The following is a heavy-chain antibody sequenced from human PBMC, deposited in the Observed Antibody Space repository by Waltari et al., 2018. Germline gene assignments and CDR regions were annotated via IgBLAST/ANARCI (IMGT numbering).Heavy chain of an antibody. CDR3: AHTISLVQGVYGGHYFDY. J-gene: IGHJ4*02. CDR2: ISWNDDK. CDR1: GFSLSTRGVG. D-gene: IGHD3-10*01. Sequence: QITLKESGPTLVKPTQTLTLTCTFSGFSLSTRGVGVGWIRQPPGKALEWLALISWNDDKRYSPSLKSRLTITKDTSKNQVVLTMTNMYPVDTATYSCAHTISLVQGVYGGHYFDYWGQGTLVTVSS. V-gene: IGHV2-5*01.